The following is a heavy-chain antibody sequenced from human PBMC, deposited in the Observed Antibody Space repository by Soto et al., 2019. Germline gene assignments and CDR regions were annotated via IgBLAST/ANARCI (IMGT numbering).Heavy chain of an antibody. V-gene: IGHV4-30-2*01. D-gene: IGHD2-15*01. CDR2: IYHSGST. J-gene: IGHJ4*02. CDR3: AKGPGVVVAAPYYFDY. Sequence: LSXTCADSGGSISSCGYSWSWIRQPPGKGLEWIGYIYHSGSTYYNPSLKSRVTISVDRSKNQFSLKLSSVTAADTALYYCAKGPGVVVAAPYYFDYWGQGTLVTVSS. CDR1: GGSISSCGYS.